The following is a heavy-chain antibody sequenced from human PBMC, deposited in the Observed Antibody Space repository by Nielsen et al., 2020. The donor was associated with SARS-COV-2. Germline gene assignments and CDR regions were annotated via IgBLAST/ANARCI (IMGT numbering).Heavy chain of an antibody. D-gene: IGHD2-2*01. J-gene: IGHJ4*02. CDR3: AREFVVVVPAAPIGY. CDR2: ISYDGSNK. CDR1: GFTFRSYW. Sequence: GESLKISCAASGFTFRSYWMSWVRQAPGKGLEWVAVISYDGSNKYYADSVKGRFTISRDNSKNTLYLQMNSLRAEDTAVYYCAREFVVVVPAAPIGYWGQGTLVTVSS. V-gene: IGHV3-30*03.